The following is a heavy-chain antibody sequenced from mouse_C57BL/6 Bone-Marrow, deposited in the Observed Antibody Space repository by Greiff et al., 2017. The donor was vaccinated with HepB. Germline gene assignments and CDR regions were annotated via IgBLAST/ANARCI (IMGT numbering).Heavy chain of an antibody. Sequence: EVKLMESGGGLVKPGGSLKLSCAASGFTFSDYGMHWVRQAPEKGLEWVAYISSGSSTIYYADTVKGRFTISRDNAKNTLFLQMTSLRSEDTAMYYCARFTTVVIDYWGQGTTLTVSS. D-gene: IGHD1-1*01. V-gene: IGHV5-17*01. CDR2: ISSGSSTI. CDR1: GFTFSDYG. J-gene: IGHJ2*01. CDR3: ARFTTVVIDY.